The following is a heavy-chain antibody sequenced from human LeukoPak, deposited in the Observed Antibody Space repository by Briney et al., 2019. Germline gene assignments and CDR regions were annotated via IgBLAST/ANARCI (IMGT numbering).Heavy chain of an antibody. CDR3: AKDEYYYGSGYGMDV. CDR2: ISGSGGST. V-gene: IGHV3-23*01. J-gene: IGHJ6*02. D-gene: IGHD3-10*01. Sequence: GGSLRLSCAASGFTFSSYAMSWVRQAPGKGLEWVSAISGSGGSTYYADSVKGRFTISRDNSKNTLYLQMNSPRAEDTAVYYCAKDEYYYGSGYGMDVWGQGTTVTVSS. CDR1: GFTFSSYA.